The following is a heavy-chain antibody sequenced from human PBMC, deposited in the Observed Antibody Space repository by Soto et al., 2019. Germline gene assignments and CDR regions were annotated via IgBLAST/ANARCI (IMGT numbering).Heavy chain of an antibody. D-gene: IGHD6-6*01. CDR2: MNPNSGNT. CDR3: ARLGLVASSSSSGVDY. Sequence: ASVKVSCKASGYTFTSYDINWVRQATGQGLEWMGWMNPNSGNTGYAQKFQGRVTMTRNTSISTAYMELSSLRSEDTAVYYCARLGLVASSSSSGVDYWGQGTLVTVSS. CDR1: GYTFTSYD. V-gene: IGHV1-8*01. J-gene: IGHJ4*02.